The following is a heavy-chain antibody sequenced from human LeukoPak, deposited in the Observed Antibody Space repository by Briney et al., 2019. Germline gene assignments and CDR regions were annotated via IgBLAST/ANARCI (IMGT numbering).Heavy chain of an antibody. CDR1: GGSISSGGYY. Sequence: SETLSLTCTVSGGSISSGGYYWSWICQHPGKGLEWIGYIYYSGGTFYNPSLKSRVTISVDMSKNQFSLKLYSVTTADTAVYYCASSEATTTPPPYGMDVWGRGTTVTVSS. CDR2: IYYSGGT. V-gene: IGHV4-31*03. CDR3: ASSEATTTPPPYGMDV. D-gene: IGHD5-12*01. J-gene: IGHJ6*02.